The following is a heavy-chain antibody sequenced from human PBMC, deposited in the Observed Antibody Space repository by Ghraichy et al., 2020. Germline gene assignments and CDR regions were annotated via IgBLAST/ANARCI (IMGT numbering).Heavy chain of an antibody. J-gene: IGHJ3*02. CDR1: GFTFSNYA. CDR3: ATPPLPEQQLLNVFDI. D-gene: IGHD6-13*01. V-gene: IGHV3-23*01. Sequence: GGSLRLSCAASGFTFSNYAMSWVRQAPGKGLEWVSVISGSGGSTYYADSVKGRFTISRDNAKNILYLQMNSLRAEDTAKYSCATPPLPEQQLLNVFDIWGQGTMVTVSS. CDR2: ISGSGGST.